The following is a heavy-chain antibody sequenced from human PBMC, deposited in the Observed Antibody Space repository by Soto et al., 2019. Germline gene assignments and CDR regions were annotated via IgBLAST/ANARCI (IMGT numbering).Heavy chain of an antibody. V-gene: IGHV5-10-1*01. Sequence: GESLKISCKGSGYSFAGYWITWVRQKPGKGLEGMGRIDPSDSQTYYSPSFRGHVTISVTKSITTVFLQWSSLRASDTAMYYCARQIYDSDTGPNFQYYFDSWGQGTPVTVSS. CDR3: ARQIYDSDTGPNFQYYFDS. J-gene: IGHJ4*02. CDR2: IDPSDSQT. D-gene: IGHD3-22*01. CDR1: GYSFAGYW.